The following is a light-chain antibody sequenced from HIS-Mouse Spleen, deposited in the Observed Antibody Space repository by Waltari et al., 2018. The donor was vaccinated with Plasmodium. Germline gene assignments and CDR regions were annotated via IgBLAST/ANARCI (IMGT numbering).Light chain of an antibody. CDR3: QQRSNWYT. CDR2: DAS. Sequence: IVLTQSPATLSLSPGESATLPCRASQSVSSYLAWYQQKPGQAPRLLIYDASNRATGIPARFSGSGSGTDFTLTISSLEPEDFAVYYCQQRSNWYTFGQGTKLEIK. V-gene: IGKV3-11*01. J-gene: IGKJ2*01. CDR1: QSVSSY.